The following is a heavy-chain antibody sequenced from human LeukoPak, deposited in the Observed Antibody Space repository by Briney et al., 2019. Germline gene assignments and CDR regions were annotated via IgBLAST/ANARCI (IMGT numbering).Heavy chain of an antibody. Sequence: PGGSLRLSCAASGFTFSNYGMHWVRQAPGKGLEWVAFVRYDGSNKFYTDSVKGRFTISRDNSKNTLYLQMNSLRAEDTAVYYSARDCSGGSCYSGVSGFDPWGQGTLVTVSS. CDR3: ARDCSGGSCYSGVSGFDP. CDR1: GFTFSNYG. D-gene: IGHD2-15*01. CDR2: VRYDGSNK. J-gene: IGHJ5*02. V-gene: IGHV3-30*02.